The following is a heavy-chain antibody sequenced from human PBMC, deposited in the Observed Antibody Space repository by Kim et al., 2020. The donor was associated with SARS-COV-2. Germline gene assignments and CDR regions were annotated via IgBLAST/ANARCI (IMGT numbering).Heavy chain of an antibody. D-gene: IGHD6-13*01. V-gene: IGHV1-8*01. CDR3: ARGLNTYSSSWMDY. Sequence: AQKWQVRVTMTRNTSISTVYMELSSLRSEDTAVYYCARGLNTYSSSWMDYWGQGTLVTVSS. J-gene: IGHJ4*02.